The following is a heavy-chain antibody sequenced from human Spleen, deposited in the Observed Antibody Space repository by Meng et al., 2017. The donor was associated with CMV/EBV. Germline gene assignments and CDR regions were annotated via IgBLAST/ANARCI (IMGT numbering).Heavy chain of an antibody. J-gene: IGHJ2*01. Sequence: GGSLRLSCAASGFTFSSYAMSWVRQAPGKGLEWVSGISGSGGSTYYADSVKGRLTISRDNSKNTLYLQMNSLRAEDTAVYYCAKDSGNPGGYFDLWGRGTLVTVSS. CDR1: GFTFSSYA. D-gene: IGHD1-26*01. CDR2: ISGSGGST. V-gene: IGHV3-23*01. CDR3: AKDSGNPGGYFDL.